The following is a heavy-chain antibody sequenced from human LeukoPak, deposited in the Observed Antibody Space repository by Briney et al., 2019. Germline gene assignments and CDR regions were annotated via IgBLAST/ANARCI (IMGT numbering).Heavy chain of an antibody. Sequence: GKSLRLSCAAFGFTFSSYGMHWVRQAPGKGLEWVAIIWSDGSNKYYADSVKGRFTISRDNSKNTMYLQMNSLRVEDTAVYYCARGAYAAAAGFDYWGQGTLVSVSS. J-gene: IGHJ4*02. D-gene: IGHD6-13*01. CDR3: ARGAYAAAAGFDY. CDR2: IWSDGSNK. V-gene: IGHV3-33*01. CDR1: GFTFSSYG.